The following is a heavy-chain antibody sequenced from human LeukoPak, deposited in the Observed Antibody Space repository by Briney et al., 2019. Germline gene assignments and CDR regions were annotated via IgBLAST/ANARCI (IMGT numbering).Heavy chain of an antibody. J-gene: IGHJ3*02. D-gene: IGHD7-27*01. Sequence: GGSLRLSCAASGFTFSNYAMTWVRQAPGKGLEWVSTITGSGYDAYYADSVKGRFSISRDNSKNMLYLQMDSLRAEDTAVYYCARDNWGYYDAFDIWGQGTMVTVSS. V-gene: IGHV3-23*01. CDR2: ITGSGYDA. CDR3: ARDNWGYYDAFDI. CDR1: GFTFSNYA.